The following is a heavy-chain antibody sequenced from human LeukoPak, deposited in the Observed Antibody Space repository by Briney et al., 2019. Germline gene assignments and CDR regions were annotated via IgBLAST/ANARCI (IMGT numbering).Heavy chain of an antibody. CDR3: AKVDGSCPQCLVDFHLDY. CDR2: ISYDGSNK. D-gene: IGHD2-15*01. Sequence: PGGSLRLSCAASGFTFSSYGMHWVRQAPGKGLEWVAVISYDGSNKYYADSVKGRFTISRDNSKNTLYLQMNSLRAEDTAVYYCAKVDGSCPQCLVDFHLDYWGQGTLVTVSS. J-gene: IGHJ4*02. V-gene: IGHV3-30*18. CDR1: GFTFSSYG.